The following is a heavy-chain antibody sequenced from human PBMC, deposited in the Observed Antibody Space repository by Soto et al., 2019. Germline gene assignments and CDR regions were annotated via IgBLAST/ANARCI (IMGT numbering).Heavy chain of an antibody. J-gene: IGHJ5*02. Sequence: PGGSLRLSCPASGFTFSEYSMHWVRQAPGKGLQYVSTISSDGDITYYADSVKGRFTISRDNSKNTLYLQMNGLRPEGTAVYYCVKVSTFYDILTGYYSTNFFDPWGQGTLVTVSS. CDR1: GFTFSEYS. D-gene: IGHD3-9*01. CDR2: ISSDGDIT. CDR3: VKVSTFYDILTGYYSTNFFDP. V-gene: IGHV3-64D*06.